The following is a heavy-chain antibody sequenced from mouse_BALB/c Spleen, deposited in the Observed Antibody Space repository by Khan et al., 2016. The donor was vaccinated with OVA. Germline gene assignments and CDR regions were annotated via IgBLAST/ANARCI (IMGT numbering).Heavy chain of an antibody. V-gene: IGHV1-63*02. D-gene: IGHD1-1*01. Sequence: QIQLVQSGAELVRPGTSVKMSCKAAGYTFTNYWIGWVKQRPGHGLEWIGDIYPGSGNTNYNEKFKGKATLTADTSSSTAYMQLSSLTSEDSAIYYCARPYYYGSSYDTMDDWGQGTSVTVSS. CDR2: IYPGSGNT. J-gene: IGHJ4*01. CDR3: ARPYYYGSSYDTMDD. CDR1: GYTFTNYW.